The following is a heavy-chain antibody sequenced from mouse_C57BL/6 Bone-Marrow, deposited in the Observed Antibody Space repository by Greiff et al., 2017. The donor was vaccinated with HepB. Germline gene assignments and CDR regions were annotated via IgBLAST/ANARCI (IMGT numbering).Heavy chain of an antibody. Sequence: EVKLMESGPELVKPGASVKMSCKASGYTFTDYNMHWVKQSHGKSLEWIGYINPNNGGTSYNQKFKGKATLTVNKSSSTAYMELRSLTSEDSAVYYCARWHPYLYAMDYWGQGTSVTVSS. J-gene: IGHJ4*01. V-gene: IGHV1-22*01. CDR1: GYTFTDYN. D-gene: IGHD5-5*01. CDR3: ARWHPYLYAMDY. CDR2: INPNNGGT.